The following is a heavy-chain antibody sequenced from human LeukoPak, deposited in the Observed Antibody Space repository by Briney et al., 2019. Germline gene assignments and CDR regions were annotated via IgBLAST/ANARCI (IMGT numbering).Heavy chain of an antibody. V-gene: IGHV4-59*01. CDR1: GGSISSYY. D-gene: IGHD2-2*01. CDR2: IYYSGST. J-gene: IGHJ5*02. CDR3: ARLRGVVPAASKRFDP. Sequence: SETLSLTCTVSGGSISSYYWSWIRQPPGKGLEWIGYIYYSGSTNYNPSLKSRVTISVGASKNQFSLKLSSVTAADTAVYYCARLRGVVPAASKRFDPWGQGTLVTVSS.